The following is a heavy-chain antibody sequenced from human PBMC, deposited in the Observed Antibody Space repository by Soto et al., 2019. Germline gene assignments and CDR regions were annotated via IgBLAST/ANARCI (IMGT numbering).Heavy chain of an antibody. Sequence: PGGSLRLSCSASGFTFSDYAMHWVRQSPGKGLEHFSLINRDGTFTFYADSVKGRFTIARDNSKNTLYLQMNSLRAEDTAVYHCARGAYYYDSSGLSYWGQGTLVTVSS. D-gene: IGHD3-22*01. CDR3: ARGAYYYDSSGLSY. CDR1: GFTFSDYA. V-gene: IGHV3-64*04. J-gene: IGHJ4*02. CDR2: INRDGTFT.